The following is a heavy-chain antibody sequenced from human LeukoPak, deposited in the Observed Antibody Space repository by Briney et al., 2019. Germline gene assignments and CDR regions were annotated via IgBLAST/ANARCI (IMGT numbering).Heavy chain of an antibody. CDR3: ARHGYYDSSGYSGLDY. J-gene: IGHJ4*02. CDR1: GYTFSDYY. V-gene: IGHV1-2*02. Sequence: ASVKVSCKTSGYTFSDYYIHWIRQAPGQGLEWVGWINPNSGDTDYAQKFQGRVTMTRDTSISTAYMELSRLRSDDTAVYYCARHGYYDSSGYSGLDYWGQGILVTVSS. CDR2: INPNSGDT. D-gene: IGHD3-22*01.